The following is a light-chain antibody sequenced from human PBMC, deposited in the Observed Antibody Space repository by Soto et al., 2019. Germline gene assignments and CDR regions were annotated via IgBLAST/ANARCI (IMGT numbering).Light chain of an antibody. V-gene: IGKV1-27*01. CDR2: EAS. J-gene: IGKJ1*01. Sequence: DIQMTQSPSSLSASVRDRVTITCRASQGIRHYLAWYQQKPGKVPKLLIHEASNLQSGVPSRFRGGGSGTEFTLTISSLQPEDVATYYCQNFDSAPQTFGQGTKVDIK. CDR1: QGIRHY. CDR3: QNFDSAPQT.